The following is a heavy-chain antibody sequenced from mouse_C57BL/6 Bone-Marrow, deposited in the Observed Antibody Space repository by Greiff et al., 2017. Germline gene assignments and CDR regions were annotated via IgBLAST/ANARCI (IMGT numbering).Heavy chain of an antibody. CDR1: GFNIKDDY. CDR2: IDPEIGDT. J-gene: IGHJ2*01. Sequence: EVQRVESGAELVRPGASVKLSCTASGFNIKDDYIHWVNQRPEQGLEWIGWIDPEIGDTEYASKFQGKATITSATSSNTAYLQLSSLTSEDTAVYYCSSFDGNYFDFWGQGTPLTVAS. D-gene: IGHD2-3*01. V-gene: IGHV14-4*01. CDR3: SSFDGNYFDF.